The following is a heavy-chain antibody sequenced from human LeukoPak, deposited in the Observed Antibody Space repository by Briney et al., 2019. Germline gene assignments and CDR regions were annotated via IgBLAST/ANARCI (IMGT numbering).Heavy chain of an antibody. J-gene: IGHJ4*02. D-gene: IGHD3-10*01. Sequence: ASVKVSCKASGYTFTSYYMHWVRQAPGQGLEWMGIINPSGGSTTYAQRFQGRVTMTRDASTSTVYMDLSSLRSEDTAVYYCAREAFAAGKNFDYWGQGTQVTVSS. CDR2: INPSGGST. CDR3: AREAFAAGKNFDY. V-gene: IGHV1-46*01. CDR1: GYTFTSYY.